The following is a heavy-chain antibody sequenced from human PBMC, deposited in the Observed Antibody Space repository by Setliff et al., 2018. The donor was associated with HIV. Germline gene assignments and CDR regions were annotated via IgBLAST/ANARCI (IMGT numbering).Heavy chain of an antibody. CDR3: ARDRQGAGYYYL. CDR2: IYYSGST. J-gene: IGHJ5*02. V-gene: IGHV4-31*03. D-gene: IGHD3-22*01. CDR1: GGSISSGGYY. Sequence: KTSETLSLTCTVSGGSISSGGYYWSWIRQHPGKGLEWIGYIYYSGSTYYNPSLRSRVTISVDTSKNQFSLKLSSVTAADTAVYYCARDRQGAGYYYLWGQGTLVTVS.